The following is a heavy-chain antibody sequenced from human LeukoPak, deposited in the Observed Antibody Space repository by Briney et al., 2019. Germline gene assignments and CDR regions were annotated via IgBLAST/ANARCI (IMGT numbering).Heavy chain of an antibody. CDR3: ASDYGDHGYYYYGMDV. CDR2: INAGNGNT. J-gene: IGHJ6*04. CDR1: GYTFTSYA. Sequence: ASLKVSFKASGYTFTSYAMHWVRQAPGQRLEWMGWINAGNGNTKYSQKFQGRVTITRDTSASTAYMELSSLRSEDTAVYYCASDYGDHGYYYYGMDVWGKGTTVTVSS. D-gene: IGHD4-17*01. V-gene: IGHV1-3*01.